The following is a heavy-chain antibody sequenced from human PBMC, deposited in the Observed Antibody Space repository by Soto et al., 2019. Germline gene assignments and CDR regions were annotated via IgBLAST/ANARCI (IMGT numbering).Heavy chain of an antibody. D-gene: IGHD1-26*01. V-gene: IGHV3-33*01. CDR1: GYTFTAYY. J-gene: IGHJ3*02. Sequence: SCKAFGYTFTAYYMHWVRQAPGKGLEWVAVIWYDGSNKYYADSVKGRFTISRDNSKNTLYLQMNSLRAEDTAVYYCARSGDPGVGDDAFDIWGQGTMVTVSS. CDR3: ARSGDPGVGDDAFDI. CDR2: IWYDGSNK.